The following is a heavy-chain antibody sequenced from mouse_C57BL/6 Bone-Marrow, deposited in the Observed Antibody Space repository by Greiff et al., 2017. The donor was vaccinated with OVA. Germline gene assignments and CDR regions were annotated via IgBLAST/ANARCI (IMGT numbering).Heavy chain of an antibody. CDR2: ISYDGSN. D-gene: IGHD2-4*01. V-gene: IGHV3-6*01. CDR1: GYSITSGYY. CDR3: ARDDYDSLDY. Sequence: EVKLQESGPGLVKPSQSLSLTCSVTGYSITSGYYWNWIRQFPGNKLELMGYISYDGSNNYNPSLKNRISITRDTSKNQFFLKLNSVTTEDTATYYCARDDYDSLDYWGQGTTLTVSS. J-gene: IGHJ2*01.